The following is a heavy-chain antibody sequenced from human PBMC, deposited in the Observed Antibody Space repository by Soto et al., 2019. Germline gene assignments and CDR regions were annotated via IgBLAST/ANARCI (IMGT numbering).Heavy chain of an antibody. CDR3: ERAPVTKFGYYYHGMDV. CDR2: IYPGDSDT. Sequence: PGESLKISCKGSGYSFTSYWIGWVRQMPGKGLEWMGIIYPGDSDTRYSPSFQGQVTISAAKSISTAYLQWSSLKASDTAMYYCERAPVTKFGYYYHGMDVWGQGTRVTVSS. J-gene: IGHJ6*02. V-gene: IGHV5-51*01. D-gene: IGHD4-4*01. CDR1: GYSFTSYW.